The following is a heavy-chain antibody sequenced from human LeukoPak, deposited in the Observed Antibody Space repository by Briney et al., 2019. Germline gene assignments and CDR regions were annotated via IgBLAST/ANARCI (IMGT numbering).Heavy chain of an antibody. D-gene: IGHD3-22*01. CDR3: ARDYYDSSGYPYFDY. CDR2: IKSKTDGGTT. V-gene: IGHV3-15*01. Sequence: GSLRLSCAASGFTFSNAWMSWVRQAPGKGLRWFARIKSKTDGGTTDYAAPVKGRFTISRDDSKNTLYLQMNSLKTEDTAVYYCARDYYDSSGYPYFDYWGQGTLVTVSS. CDR1: GFTFSNAW. J-gene: IGHJ4*02.